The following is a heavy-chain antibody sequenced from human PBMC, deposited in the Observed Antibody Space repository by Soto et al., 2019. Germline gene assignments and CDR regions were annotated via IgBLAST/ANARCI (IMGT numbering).Heavy chain of an antibody. CDR3: ARIMGWFDP. CDR2: TYYSGST. CDR1: GGSVSSYY. Sequence: PSETLSLTCTVSGGSVSSYYWSWIRQPPGKGLEWIGYTYYSGSTNYNPSLKSRVTISVDTSKNQFSLKLSSVTAADTAVYYCARIMGWFDPWGQGTLVTVSS. V-gene: IGHV4-59*02. D-gene: IGHD3-16*01. J-gene: IGHJ5*02.